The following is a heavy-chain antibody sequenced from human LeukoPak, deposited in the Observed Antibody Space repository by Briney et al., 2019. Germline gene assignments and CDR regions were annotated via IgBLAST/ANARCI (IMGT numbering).Heavy chain of an antibody. CDR2: IYHSGST. D-gene: IGHD3-22*01. J-gene: IGHJ4*02. V-gene: IGHV4-38-2*02. CDR1: GYSISSGYY. CDR3: AKDRYDSSGYIDY. Sequence: SETLSLTCTVSGYSISSGYYWGWIRQPPGKGLEWIGSIYHSGSTYYNPSLKSRVTISVDTSKNQFSLKLSSVTAADTAVYYCAKDRYDSSGYIDYWGQGTLVTVSS.